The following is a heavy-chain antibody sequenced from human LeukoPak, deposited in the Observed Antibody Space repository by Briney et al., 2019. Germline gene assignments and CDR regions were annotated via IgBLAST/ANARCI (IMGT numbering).Heavy chain of an antibody. CDR1: GFTFSNYG. V-gene: IGHV3-30*18. J-gene: IGHJ1*01. CDR2: VSHDGTTE. CDR3: AKEPNPYSSGWYFQH. Sequence: PGGSLRLSCAASGFTFSNYGMQWVRQAPGKGLEWVAAVSHDGTTEFYADSVKGRFTISRDNSKNTVDLQMYSLRAEDTAVYYCAKEPNPYSSGWYFQHWGQGTLVTVSS. D-gene: IGHD6-25*01.